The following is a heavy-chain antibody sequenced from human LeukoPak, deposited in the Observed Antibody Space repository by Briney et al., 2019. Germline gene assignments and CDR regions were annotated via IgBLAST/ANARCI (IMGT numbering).Heavy chain of an antibody. D-gene: IGHD6-13*01. Sequence: PGGSLRLSCAASGFTVSDNYMSWVRQAPGKGLEWVSGIRASGDSPSYADSVKGRFTIARDNSKSTVSLQMNSLRAEDTAVYYCARGLWAAAGLYFDYWGQGTLVTVSS. J-gene: IGHJ4*02. CDR3: ARGLWAAAGLYFDY. CDR2: IRASGDSP. CDR1: GFTVSDNY. V-gene: IGHV3-23*01.